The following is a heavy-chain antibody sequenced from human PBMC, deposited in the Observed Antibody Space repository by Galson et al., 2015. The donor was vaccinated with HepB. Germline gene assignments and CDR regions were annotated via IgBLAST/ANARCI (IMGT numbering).Heavy chain of an antibody. Sequence: SVKVSCKASGGTFSSYAISWVRQAPGQGLEWMGRIIPILGIANYAQKFQGRVTITADKSTSTAYMELSSLRSEDTAVYYCARDPVAIAAAGRGSFDYWGQGTLVTVSS. V-gene: IGHV1-69*04. CDR2: IIPILGIA. CDR1: GGTFSSYA. D-gene: IGHD6-13*01. CDR3: ARDPVAIAAAGRGSFDY. J-gene: IGHJ4*02.